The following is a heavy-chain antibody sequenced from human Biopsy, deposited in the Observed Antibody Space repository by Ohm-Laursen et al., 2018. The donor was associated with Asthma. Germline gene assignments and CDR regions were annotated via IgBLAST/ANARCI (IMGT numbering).Heavy chain of an antibody. J-gene: IGHJ4*02. Sequence: PVTLSLTCTVSGGSMSSSSYSWGWIRQPPGKGLEWIGSISYTGNTDIPSLRSRVTLSGHTSKNNFSLKLTSVTAADTAVFYCARHWNWGSFFDYWGQGMLVTVSS. CDR1: GGSMSSSSYS. CDR3: ARHWNWGSFFDY. D-gene: IGHD7-27*01. V-gene: IGHV4-39*01. CDR2: ISYTGNT.